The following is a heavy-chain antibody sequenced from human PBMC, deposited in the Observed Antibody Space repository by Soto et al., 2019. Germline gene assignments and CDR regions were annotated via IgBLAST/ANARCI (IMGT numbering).Heavy chain of an antibody. V-gene: IGHV5-51*01. CDR1: GYSFTSYW. CDR2: IYPGDSDT. CDR3: ARTAAAGKYYYGVDV. D-gene: IGHD6-13*01. J-gene: IGHJ6*02. Sequence: GESLKISCKGSGYSFTSYWIGWVRQMPGKGLEWMGIIYPGDSDTRYSPSFQGQVTISADKSISTAHLQWSSLKASDTAMYYCARTAAAGKYYYGVDVWGQGTTVTVS.